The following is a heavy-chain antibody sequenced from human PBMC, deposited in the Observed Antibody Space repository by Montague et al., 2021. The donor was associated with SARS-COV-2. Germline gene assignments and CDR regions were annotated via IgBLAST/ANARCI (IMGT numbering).Heavy chain of an antibody. V-gene: IGHV4-39*01. CDR1: GGSISSSSYV. CDR3: ARAFIAAAATTSFDY. D-gene: IGHD6-13*01. CDR2: IHYSGST. J-gene: IGHJ4*02. Sequence: SETLSLTCTVSGGSISSSSYVWGWIRQPPGKGLEWIGSIHYSGSTYYNPSLKSRVTISVDTSKNQFSLKLSSVTAADTAVYYCARAFIAAAATTSFDYWGQGTLVTVPS.